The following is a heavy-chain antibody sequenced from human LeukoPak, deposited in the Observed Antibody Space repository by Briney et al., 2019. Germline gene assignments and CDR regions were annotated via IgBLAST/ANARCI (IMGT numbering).Heavy chain of an antibody. CDR1: GGSARSYW. V-gene: IGHV4-4*07. D-gene: IGHD1-26*01. Sequence: PSETLSLTCNLSGGSARSYWWGWVRQPPGKGLEWLGRIYPTGSTRFNPSLKSRLTLSIDTSTNQFSLKLTSVTAADTAVYFCARQGYTVSYYFLDYWSQGTLVTVSS. CDR3: ARQGYTVSYYFLDY. CDR2: IYPTGST. J-gene: IGHJ4*02.